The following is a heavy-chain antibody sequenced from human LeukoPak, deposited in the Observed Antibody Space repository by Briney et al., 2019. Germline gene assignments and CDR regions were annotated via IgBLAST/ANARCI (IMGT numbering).Heavy chain of an antibody. V-gene: IGHV4-30-2*05. CDR3: ARWAIRSFFFDY. CDR2: IYHSGST. J-gene: IGHJ4*02. Sequence: SETLSLTCAVSGGSISSGGYSWSWIRQPPGKGLEWIGYIYHSGSTYYNPSLKSRVTISVDTSKNQFSLKLSSVTAADTAVYYCARWAIRSFFFDYWGQGTLVTVSS. D-gene: IGHD2-21*01. CDR1: GGSISSGGYS.